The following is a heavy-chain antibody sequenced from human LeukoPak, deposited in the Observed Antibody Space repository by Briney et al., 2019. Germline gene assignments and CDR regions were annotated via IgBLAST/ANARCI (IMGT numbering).Heavy chain of an antibody. CDR3: ARGEQQLAHIDY. D-gene: IGHD6-13*01. V-gene: IGHV1-2*02. J-gene: IGHJ4*02. Sequence: GASVKVSCKASGYTFTGYYMHWVRQAPGQGLEWMGWINPNSGGTNYAQKVQGRVTMTRDTSISKAYMELSRLRSDDTAVYYCARGEQQLAHIDYWGQGTLVTVSS. CDR1: GYTFTGYY. CDR2: INPNSGGT.